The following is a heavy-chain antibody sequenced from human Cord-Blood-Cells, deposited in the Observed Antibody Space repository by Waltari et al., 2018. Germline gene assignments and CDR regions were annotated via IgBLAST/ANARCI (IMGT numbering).Heavy chain of an antibody. J-gene: IGHJ5*02. D-gene: IGHD6-19*01. V-gene: IGHV3-53*01. Sequence: VQLQQWGAGLLKPSETLSLTCAVYGGSFSGYYWSCIRQPPGKGLDWVSVIYSGGSTYYADSVKGRFTISRDNSKNTLYLQMNSLRAEDTAVYYCARVGVAAPRGWFDPWGQGTLVTVSS. CDR3: ARVGVAAPRGWFDP. CDR2: IYSGGST. CDR1: GGSFSGYY.